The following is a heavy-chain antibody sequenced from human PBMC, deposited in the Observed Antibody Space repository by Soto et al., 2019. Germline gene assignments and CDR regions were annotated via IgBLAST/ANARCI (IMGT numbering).Heavy chain of an antibody. Sequence: GGSLRLSCVASGFTFSSYAMSWVRQAPGKGLEWVSAISGSGGSTYYADSVKGRFTISRDNSKNTLYLQMNSLRAEDTAVYYCAKDLPLDPHDYIWGSYRYSFDYWGQGTLVTVSS. D-gene: IGHD3-16*02. CDR2: ISGSGGST. V-gene: IGHV3-23*01. CDR1: GFTFSSYA. CDR3: AKDLPLDPHDYIWGSYRYSFDY. J-gene: IGHJ4*02.